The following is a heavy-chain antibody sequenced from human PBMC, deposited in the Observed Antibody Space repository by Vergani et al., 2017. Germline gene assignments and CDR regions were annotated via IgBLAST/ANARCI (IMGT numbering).Heavy chain of an antibody. CDR1: GGSISSYY. Sequence: QVQLQESGPGLVKPSETLSLTCTVSGGSISSYYWSWIRQPPGKGLEWSGYIYYSGSTNYNPSLKSRVTISVDTSKNQFSLKLRSVTAAATAVDYCARVERRWWSRGSAFYIWERGTMVTLSS. J-gene: IGHJ3*02. D-gene: IGHD2-15*01. CDR2: IYYSGST. CDR3: ARVERRWWSRGSAFYI. V-gene: IGHV4-59*01.